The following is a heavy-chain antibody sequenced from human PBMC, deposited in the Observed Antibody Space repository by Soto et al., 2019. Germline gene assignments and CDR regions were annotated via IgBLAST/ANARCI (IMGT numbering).Heavy chain of an antibody. CDR3: AKDGGVRGYIDAFDI. Sequence: EVQLLESGGGLVQPGGSLRLSCAASGFTFNMFSMGWVRQAPGKGLEWVSTVSVTGGNTYYADSVRGRFTISRDNSKNTVYLQMNSLRAEDTAFYYCAKDGGVRGYIDAFDIWGQGTLVTVSS. CDR2: VSVTGGNT. D-gene: IGHD3-3*01. J-gene: IGHJ3*02. V-gene: IGHV3-23*01. CDR1: GFTFNMFS.